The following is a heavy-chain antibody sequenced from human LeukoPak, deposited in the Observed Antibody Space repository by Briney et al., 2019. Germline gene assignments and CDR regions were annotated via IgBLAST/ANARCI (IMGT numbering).Heavy chain of an antibody. J-gene: IGHJ4*02. V-gene: IGHV3-23*01. CDR3: AKVEDGYKRGNYFDY. Sequence: GGSLRLSCAASGFTFSSYAMSWVRQAPGKGLEWVSAISGSGGSTYYADSVKGRFTISRDNSKNTLYPQMNSLRAEDTAVYYCAKVEDGYKRGNYFDYWGQGTLVTVSS. D-gene: IGHD5-24*01. CDR1: GFTFSSYA. CDR2: ISGSGGST.